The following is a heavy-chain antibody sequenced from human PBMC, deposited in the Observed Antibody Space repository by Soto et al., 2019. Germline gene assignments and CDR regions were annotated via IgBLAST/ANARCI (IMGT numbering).Heavy chain of an antibody. V-gene: IGHV3-33*01. CDR3: ARDPREPYYYDSSGKNSQYYFDY. Sequence: GGSLRLSCAASGFTFSSYGMYWVRQAPGKGLEWVALIWYDGSNEYYADSVKGRFTISRDNSKNTLYLQMNSLRAEDTALYYCARDPREPYYYDSSGKNSQYYFDYWGQGTLVTLSS. CDR2: IWYDGSNE. J-gene: IGHJ4*02. CDR1: GFTFSSYG. D-gene: IGHD3-22*01.